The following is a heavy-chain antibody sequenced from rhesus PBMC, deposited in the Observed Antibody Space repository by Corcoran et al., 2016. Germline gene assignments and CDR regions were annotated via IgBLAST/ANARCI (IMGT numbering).Heavy chain of an antibody. CDR1: GFTFSNYW. CDR3: AREYSGRSFDY. V-gene: IGHV3-16*02. CDR2: NKNKADGGTA. J-gene: IGHJ4*01. D-gene: IGHD6-19*01. Sequence: EVQLVESGGGLVQPGGSLRLSCAASGFTFSNYWMSWVRQAPGRGLDWVGRNKNKADGGTAAYSESVKGRFTISRDDSKNTLYLQMNSLKTEDTAVYYCAREYSGRSFDYWGQGVLVTVSS.